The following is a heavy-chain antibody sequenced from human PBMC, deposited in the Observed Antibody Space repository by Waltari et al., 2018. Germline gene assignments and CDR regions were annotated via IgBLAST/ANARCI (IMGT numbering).Heavy chain of an antibody. CDR3: AKDYYDTNGFYYHDY. D-gene: IGHD3-22*01. CDR1: GSTFSRYA. CDR2: ITDADGRT. J-gene: IGHJ4*02. Sequence: LLFESGGCLVQPGGSLRLSCAGSGSTFSRYAMRWVRQAPGKVLEWVSFITDADGRTFHADSVKGRFTISRDNSKNTVYLQMNNVRAEDTAIYYCAKDYYDTNGFYYHDYWGQGTLVTVSS. V-gene: IGHV3-23*01.